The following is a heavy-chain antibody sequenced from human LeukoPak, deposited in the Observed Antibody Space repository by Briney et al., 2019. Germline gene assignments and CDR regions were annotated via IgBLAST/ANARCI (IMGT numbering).Heavy chain of an antibody. D-gene: IGHD1-26*01. Sequence: GGSLRLSCAASGFAFSNYGMNWVRQAPGKGLEWVSSISSSSTYIYYADSVKGRFTISRDNAKNSLYLEMNSLRAEVTAVYYCARGGVSGRAFDIWGQGTMVTVSS. CDR2: ISSSSTYI. CDR1: GFAFSNYG. V-gene: IGHV3-21*01. CDR3: ARGGVSGRAFDI. J-gene: IGHJ3*02.